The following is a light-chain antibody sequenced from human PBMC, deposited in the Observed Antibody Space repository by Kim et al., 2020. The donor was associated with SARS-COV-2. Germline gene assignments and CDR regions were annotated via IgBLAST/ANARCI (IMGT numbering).Light chain of an antibody. V-gene: IGKV1-39*01. CDR3: QQTYRTPRS. J-gene: IGKJ2*01. CDR2: GAS. Sequence: GSVGDRVTITCRASQSVSTYLNWYQQKPGKAPNLLIYGASSLQSGVPSRFSGSASGTDFNLTISSLQPEDFATYYCQQTYRTPRSFGQGTKLEI. CDR1: QSVSTY.